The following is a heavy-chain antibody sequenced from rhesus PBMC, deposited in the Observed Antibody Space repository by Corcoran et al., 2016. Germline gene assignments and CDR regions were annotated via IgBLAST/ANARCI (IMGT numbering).Heavy chain of an antibody. V-gene: IGHV4S9*01. CDR2: IYGRSGST. CDR3: AREGTVSYFDH. Sequence: QVQLQESGPGLVKPSETLSLTCAVSGGSISDNYYWNWIRQPPGKGLEWIGNIYGRSGSTYDNPSLKSPVTSSKDTSKNQFSLKLSSVTAADTAVYFCAREGTVSYFDHWGQGVLVTVSS. CDR1: GGSISDNYY. J-gene: IGHJ4*01. D-gene: IGHD5-24*01.